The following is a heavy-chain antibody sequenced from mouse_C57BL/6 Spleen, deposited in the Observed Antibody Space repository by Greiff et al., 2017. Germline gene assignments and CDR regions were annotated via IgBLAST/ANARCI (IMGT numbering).Heavy chain of an antibody. D-gene: IGHD2-4*01. CDR2: MNPNNGGT. Sequence: EVQLQQSGPELVKPGASVKMSCKASGYTFTDYNMHWVKQSHGKSLEWIGYMNPNNGGTSYNQKFKGKATLTENKSSSTAYMELRSLTSEDSAVYYGEGYDYDGFAYWGQGTLVTVSA. J-gene: IGHJ3*01. CDR3: EGYDYDGFAY. CDR1: GYTFTDYN. V-gene: IGHV1-22*01.